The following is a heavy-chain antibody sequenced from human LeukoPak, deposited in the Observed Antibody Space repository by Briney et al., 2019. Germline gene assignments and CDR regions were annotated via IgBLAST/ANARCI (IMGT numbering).Heavy chain of an antibody. CDR2: INPSAGST. V-gene: IGHV1-46*01. D-gene: IGHD3-22*01. J-gene: IGHJ4*02. Sequence: ASVKVSCKASGYTFTTYDVHWVRQAPGQGLQWMGIINPSAGSTSYAQRFQGRVTMTSDTSTTTVYMELSSLGSEDTAVYYCAREALGAYESSGYTFDYGGQGTLVTVSS. CDR3: AREALGAYESSGYTFDY. CDR1: GYTFTTYD.